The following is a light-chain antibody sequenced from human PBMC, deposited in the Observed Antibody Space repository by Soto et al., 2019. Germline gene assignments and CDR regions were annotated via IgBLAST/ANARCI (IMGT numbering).Light chain of an antibody. CDR1: QGISNY. J-gene: IGKJ3*01. CDR3: QKYNSAPLFT. Sequence: DIQMTQSPSSLSASVGDRVTITCRASQGISNYLAWYQQKPGKVPKLLIYAASTLQSGVPSWFSGSGSGTDFTLPISSLPPEDVATYYCQKYNSAPLFTFGPGTKVDIK. CDR2: AAS. V-gene: IGKV1-27*01.